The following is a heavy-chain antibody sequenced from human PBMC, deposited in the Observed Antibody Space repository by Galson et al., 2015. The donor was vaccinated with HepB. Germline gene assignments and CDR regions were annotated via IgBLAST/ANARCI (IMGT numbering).Heavy chain of an antibody. CDR3: ARDNLPPDYDYIWGTYRPHGFDY. D-gene: IGHD3-16*02. V-gene: IGHV1-46*01. CDR1: GYTFSNYY. J-gene: IGHJ4*02. Sequence: SVKVSCKASGYTFSNYYIHWVRQAPGQGLEWLGIINPGGGSTSYAQTFQGRITMTRDTSTSTVYMELSSLRSEDTAVYYCARDNLPPDYDYIWGTYRPHGFDYWGQGTLVTVSS. CDR2: INPGGGST.